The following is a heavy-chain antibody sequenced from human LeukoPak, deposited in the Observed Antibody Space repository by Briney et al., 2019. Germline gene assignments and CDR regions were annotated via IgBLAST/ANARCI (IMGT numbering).Heavy chain of an antibody. V-gene: IGHV4-31*03. Sequence: SETLSLTCTVSGGSISSGGYYWGWIRQHPGMGLEWIGYIFYGGNTYYSPSLKSRVTISVDTSKNQFSLKLSSVTAADTAVYYCARASPSTDSSFDYWGQGTLVTVSS. D-gene: IGHD6-6*01. CDR3: ARASPSTDSSFDY. CDR2: IFYGGNT. CDR1: GGSISSGGYY. J-gene: IGHJ4*02.